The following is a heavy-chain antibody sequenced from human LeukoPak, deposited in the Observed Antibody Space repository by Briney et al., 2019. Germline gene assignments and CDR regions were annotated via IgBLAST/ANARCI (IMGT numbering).Heavy chain of an antibody. CDR3: ARGALCTAASCYSTPYYIDY. D-gene: IGHD2-2*01. CDR2: PHYGGST. CDR1: GGSIGVTGHY. J-gene: IGHJ4*02. Sequence: PSETLSLTCAVSGGSIGVTGHYWGWIRQPPGKGLEWIGSPHYGGSTNHSPSLKNRDTISVDTSKNQFSLKLTSVTAADTAVYYCARGALCTAASCYSTPYYIDYWGQGTLVTVSS. V-gene: IGHV4-39*07.